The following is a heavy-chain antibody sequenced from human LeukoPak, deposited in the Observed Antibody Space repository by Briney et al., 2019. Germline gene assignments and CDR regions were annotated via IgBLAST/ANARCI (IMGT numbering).Heavy chain of an antibody. CDR2: IYHSGST. CDR1: GGSISSGGYS. J-gene: IGHJ3*02. D-gene: IGHD6-19*01. Sequence: SQTLSLTCAVSGGSISSGGYSWSWIRQPPGKGLEWIGYIYHSGSTYYNPSLKSRVTISVDRSKNQFSLKLGSVTAADTAVYYCAKDRGRSGWTLLDAFDIWGQGTMVTVSS. CDR3: AKDRGRSGWTLLDAFDI. V-gene: IGHV4-30-2*01.